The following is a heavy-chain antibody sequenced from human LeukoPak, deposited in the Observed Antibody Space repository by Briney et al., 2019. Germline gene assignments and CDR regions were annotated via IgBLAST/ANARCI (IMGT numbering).Heavy chain of an antibody. D-gene: IGHD3-3*01. Sequence: PSETLSLTCAVYGGSFSGYYWSWIRQPPGKGLEWIGEIKHSGSTKYNPSLKSRVTISVDTSKKQFSLKLSSVTDADTAVYYCARADYDFWSGYFYWGQGTLVTVSS. CDR3: ARADYDFWSGYFY. CDR2: IKHSGST. J-gene: IGHJ4*02. V-gene: IGHV4-34*01. CDR1: GGSFSGYY.